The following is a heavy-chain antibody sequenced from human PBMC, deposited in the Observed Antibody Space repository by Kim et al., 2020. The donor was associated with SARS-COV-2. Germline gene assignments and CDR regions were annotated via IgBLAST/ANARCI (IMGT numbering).Heavy chain of an antibody. D-gene: IGHD1-1*01. J-gene: IGHJ4*01. V-gene: IGHV3-30*02. CDR1: GFIFADYG. Sequence: GGSLRLSCVASGFIFADYGMHWVRQTPDKGLEWVALILHDGSNTFYADSVKGRFTISRDDSKNLAYLQMNNLRAEDTALYYCVKDYKRRAAADSFDSWGQGTLVTVSS. CDR2: ILHDGSNT. CDR3: VKDYKRRAAADSFDS.